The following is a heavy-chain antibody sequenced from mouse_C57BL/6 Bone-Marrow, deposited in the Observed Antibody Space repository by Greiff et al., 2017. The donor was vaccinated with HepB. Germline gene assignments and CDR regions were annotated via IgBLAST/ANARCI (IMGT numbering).Heavy chain of an antibody. D-gene: IGHD1-1*01. V-gene: IGHV1-42*01. J-gene: IGHJ4*01. CDR1: GYSFTGYY. Sequence: VQLQQSGPELVKPGASVKISCKASGYSFTGYYMNWVKQSPEKSLEWIGAINPSTGGTTYNQKFKAKATLTVDKSSSTAYMQRKSLTSEDSAVYYCARYYYGSSYPYYYAMDYWGQGTSVTVSS. CDR2: INPSTGGT. CDR3: ARYYYGSSYPYYYAMDY.